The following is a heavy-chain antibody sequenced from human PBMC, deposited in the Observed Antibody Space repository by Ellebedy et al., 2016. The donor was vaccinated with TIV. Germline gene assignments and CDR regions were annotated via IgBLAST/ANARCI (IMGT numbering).Heavy chain of an antibody. V-gene: IGHV3-7*01. Sequence: PGGSLRLSCAASGFNFRSYWMTWVRQAPGKGLEWVAKIRQEGDEIYYVESVKGRFTIPRDNAKNSLFLQMNSLRVDDTAVYYCARRASYGDYAVQVNPWFDPWGQGTLVTVSS. D-gene: IGHD4-17*01. CDR1: GFNFRSYW. CDR3: ARRASYGDYAVQVNPWFDP. CDR2: IRQEGDEI. J-gene: IGHJ5*02.